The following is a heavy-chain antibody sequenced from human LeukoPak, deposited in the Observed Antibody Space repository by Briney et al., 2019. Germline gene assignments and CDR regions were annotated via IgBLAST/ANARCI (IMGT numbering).Heavy chain of an antibody. J-gene: IGHJ5*02. V-gene: IGHV3-23*01. D-gene: IGHD3-3*01. Sequence: GGSLRLSCAASGFTFSSYAMSWVRQAPGKGLEWVSAISGSGGSTYYADSVKGRFTISRDNSKNTLYLQMNSLRAEDTAVYYCAKDNYDFWSGPRAHWFDPWGQGTLVTVSS. CDR3: AKDNYDFWSGPRAHWFDP. CDR1: GFTFSSYA. CDR2: ISGSGGST.